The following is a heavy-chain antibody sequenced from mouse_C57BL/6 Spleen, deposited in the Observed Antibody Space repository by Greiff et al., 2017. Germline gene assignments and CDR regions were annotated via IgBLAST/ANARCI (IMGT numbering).Heavy chain of an antibody. CDR1: GFSLTSYG. CDR3: AKIDSSGHGGY. CDR2: IWRDGST. V-gene: IGHV2-3*01. D-gene: IGHD3-2*02. J-gene: IGHJ2*01. Sequence: QVQLQESGPGLVAPSPSLSITCTVSGFSLTSYGVSWVRQPPGQGLEWLGVIWRDGSTNYHSALISRLSISKDNSTSQAFLKLSSLQTDDTATYYCAKIDSSGHGGYWGKGTTLTVSS.